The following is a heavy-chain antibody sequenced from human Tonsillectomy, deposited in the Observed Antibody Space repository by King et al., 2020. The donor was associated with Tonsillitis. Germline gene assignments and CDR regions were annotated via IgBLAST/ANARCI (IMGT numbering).Heavy chain of an antibody. CDR3: ATEIRPNDY. J-gene: IGHJ4*02. D-gene: IGHD3-16*01. Sequence: VQLVESGGGLVQPGGSLRLSCAASGFTLSTYAMSWVRQAPGKGLVWVSPIIFSGFLTYYAYSVKGRFTISRDNSKNTLYLQMNSLRVEDTAIYYCATEIRPNDYWGQGTLVTVAS. CDR1: GFTLSTYA. CDR2: IIFSGFLT. V-gene: IGHV3-23*04.